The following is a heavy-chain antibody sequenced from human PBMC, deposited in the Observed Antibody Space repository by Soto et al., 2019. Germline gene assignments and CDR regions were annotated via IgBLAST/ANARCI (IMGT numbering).Heavy chain of an antibody. D-gene: IGHD6-19*01. J-gene: IGHJ4*02. V-gene: IGHV3-48*01. CDR3: ARNQALPGIHFDT. CDR1: GFTFSIYS. CDR2: ISYSSSTI. Sequence: EVQLVESGGGLVQPGGSLRLSCAASGFTFSIYSMNWVRQAPGKGLEWVSYISYSSSTIYYADSVKGRFTISRDNAKNSLYQQMNSLRAEDTAVYYCARNQALPGIHFDTWGQGTLVTVSS.